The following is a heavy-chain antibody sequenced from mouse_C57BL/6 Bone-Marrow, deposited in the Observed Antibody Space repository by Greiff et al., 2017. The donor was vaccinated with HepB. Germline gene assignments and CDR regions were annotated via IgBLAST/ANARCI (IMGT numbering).Heavy chain of an antibody. D-gene: IGHD1-1*01. CDR2: INPNNGGT. CDR3: ARIYGSGYFDV. Sequence: EVQLQQSGPELVKPGASVKISCKASGYTFTDYYMNWVKQSHGKSLEWIGDINPNNGGTSYNQKFKGKATLTVDKSSSTAYMELRSLTSEDSAVYYCARIYGSGYFDVWGTGTTVTVSS. CDR1: GYTFTDYY. J-gene: IGHJ1*03. V-gene: IGHV1-26*01.